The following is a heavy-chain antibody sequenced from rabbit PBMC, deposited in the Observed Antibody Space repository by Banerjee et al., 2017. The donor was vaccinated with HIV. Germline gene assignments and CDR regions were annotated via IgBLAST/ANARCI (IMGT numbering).Heavy chain of an antibody. CDR1: GFSLNSYA. CDR3: VRETETYAGYAGYGYYFDL. D-gene: IGHD7-1*01. J-gene: IGHJ4*01. CDR2: IDPIFGST. V-gene: IGHV1S7*01. Sequence: QSLEESGGDLVKPGASLTLTCTASGFSLNSYAMSWVRQAPGKGLEWIGYIDPIFGSTYYASWVNGRFTISSHNAQNTLYLQLNSLTAADTATYFCVRETETYAGYAGYGYYFDLWAQAPWSPS.